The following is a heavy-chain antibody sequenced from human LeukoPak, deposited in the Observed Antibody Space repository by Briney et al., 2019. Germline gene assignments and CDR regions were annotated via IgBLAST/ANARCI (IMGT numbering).Heavy chain of an antibody. Sequence: PGGSLRLSCAASGFTFGYYGMHWVRQAPGKGLEWVAFIRYDGSNKYYADSVKGRFTISRDNSKNTLYLQMNSLRAEDTAVYYCAKERHCSGGSCRYFDYWGQGTLVTVSS. V-gene: IGHV3-30*02. CDR1: GFTFGYYG. J-gene: IGHJ4*02. CDR3: AKERHCSGGSCRYFDY. D-gene: IGHD2-15*01. CDR2: IRYDGSNK.